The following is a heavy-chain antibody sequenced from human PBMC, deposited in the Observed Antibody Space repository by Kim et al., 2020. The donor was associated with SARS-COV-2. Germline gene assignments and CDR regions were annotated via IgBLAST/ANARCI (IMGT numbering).Heavy chain of an antibody. CDR1: GGSFSGYY. CDR3: ARGNYYGSS. J-gene: IGHJ5*02. CDR2: INHSGST. Sequence: SETLSLTCAVYGGSFSGYYWSWIRQPPGKGLEWIGEINHSGSTNYNPSLKSRVTISVDTSKNQFSLKLSSVTAADTAVYYCARGNYYGSSWGQGTLVTVSS. D-gene: IGHD3-10*01. V-gene: IGHV4-34*01.